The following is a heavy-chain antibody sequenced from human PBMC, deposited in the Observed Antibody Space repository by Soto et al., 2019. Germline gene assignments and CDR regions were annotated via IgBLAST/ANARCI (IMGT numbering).Heavy chain of an antibody. CDR3: AHVYGGYDNFDY. V-gene: IGHV2-5*02. J-gene: IGHJ4*02. D-gene: IGHD5-12*01. CDR2: IYWDDDK. CDR1: GFSLSSSGVG. Sequence: QITLKESGPTLVKPTQTLTLTCTFSGFSLSSSGVGVGWIRQPPGKALEWLALIYWDDDKRYSPSLKSRLTITKDTSKNQVVLTMTNMDPVDTATYYCAHVYGGYDNFDYWGQGTLVTVSS.